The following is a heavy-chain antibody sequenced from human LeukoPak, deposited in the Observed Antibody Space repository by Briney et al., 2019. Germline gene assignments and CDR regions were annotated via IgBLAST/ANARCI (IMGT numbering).Heavy chain of an antibody. CDR3: ARGVTMIVVVIHDWYFDL. J-gene: IGHJ2*01. D-gene: IGHD3-22*01. V-gene: IGHV4-39*01. Sequence: SQTLSLTCTVSGGSISSSSYYWGWIRQPPGKGLEWIGNIYYSGRTYYNPSLKSRVTISVDTPKNQFSLKLSSVTAADTAVYYCARGVTMIVVVIHDWYFDLWGRGTLVTVSS. CDR2: IYYSGRT. CDR1: GGSISSSSYY.